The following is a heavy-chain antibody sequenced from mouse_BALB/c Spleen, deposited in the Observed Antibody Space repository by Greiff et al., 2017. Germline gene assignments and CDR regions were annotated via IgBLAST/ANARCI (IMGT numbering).Heavy chain of an antibody. D-gene: IGHD2-4*01. V-gene: IGHV5-12-2*01. Sequence: DVKLVESGGGLVQPGGSLKLSCAASGFTFSSYTMSWVRQTPEKRLEWVAYISNGGGSTYYPDTVKGRFTISRDNAKNTLYLQMSSLKSEDTAMYYCARSTMITYYFDYWGQGTTLTVSS. CDR1: GFTFSSYT. CDR3: ARSTMITYYFDY. J-gene: IGHJ2*01. CDR2: ISNGGGST.